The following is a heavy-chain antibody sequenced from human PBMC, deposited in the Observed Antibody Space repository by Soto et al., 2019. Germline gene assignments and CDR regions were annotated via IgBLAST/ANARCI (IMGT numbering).Heavy chain of an antibody. CDR1: GTSISIGGFS. Sequence: PSDTLSLTCAVSGTSISIGGFSCRWILQSPGKGLECIVYIYYSWSTYYNPSLKSRVAISVDRSKNEFSLRLSSVTAADTAVYYCARATFIRKGYYDATDYYYFDYWGQGTLVTVSS. D-gene: IGHD3-22*01. J-gene: IGHJ4*02. CDR3: ARATFIRKGYYDATDYYYFDY. CDR2: IYYSWST. V-gene: IGHV4-30-2*06.